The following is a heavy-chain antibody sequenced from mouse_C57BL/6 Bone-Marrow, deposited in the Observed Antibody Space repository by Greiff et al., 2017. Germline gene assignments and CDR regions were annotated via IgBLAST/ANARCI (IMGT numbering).Heavy chain of an antibody. CDR3: ARQAIYDDYYVVDY. CDR1: GFTFSSYA. CDR2: ISDGGSYT. D-gene: IGHD2-3*01. Sequence: EVHLVESGGGLVKPGGSLKLSCAASGFTFSSYAMSWVRQTPEKRLEWVATISDGGSYTNYPDNVKGRFTISRDNAKNNLYLQMSHLKSEDTAMYYCARQAIYDDYYVVDYWGQGTTLTVSS. V-gene: IGHV5-4*01. J-gene: IGHJ2*01.